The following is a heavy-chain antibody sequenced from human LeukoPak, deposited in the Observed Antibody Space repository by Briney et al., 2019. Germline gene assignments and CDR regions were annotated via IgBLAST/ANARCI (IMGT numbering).Heavy chain of an antibody. D-gene: IGHD1-26*01. J-gene: IGHJ4*02. CDR2: ISGSGGST. V-gene: IGHV3-23*01. CDR3: VRDFGQWELNGGYYFDY. Sequence: GGSLRLSCAASGFTFSSYGMSWVRPAPGKGLAWVSAISGSGGSTYHADSVKGRFTISRDNSKNTLYLQMNRLRAEDTAVYYCVRDFGQWELNGGYYFDYWGQGTLVTVSS. CDR1: GFTFSSYG.